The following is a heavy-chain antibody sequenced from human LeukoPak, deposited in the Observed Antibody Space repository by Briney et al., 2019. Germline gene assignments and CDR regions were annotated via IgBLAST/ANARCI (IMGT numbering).Heavy chain of an antibody. CDR1: GFTFSSYG. D-gene: IGHD5-18*01. CDR2: ISYDGSNK. J-gene: IGHJ4*02. V-gene: IGHV3-30*18. Sequence: GGSLRLSCAASGFTFSSYGMHWVRQAPGKGLEWVAVISYDGSNKYYADSVKGRFTISRDNSKNTLYLQMNSLRAEDMAVYYCAKEPDDTAMVDYWGQGTLVTVSS. CDR3: AKEPDDTAMVDY.